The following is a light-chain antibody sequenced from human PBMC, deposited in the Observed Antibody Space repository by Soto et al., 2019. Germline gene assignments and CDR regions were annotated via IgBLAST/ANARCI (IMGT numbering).Light chain of an antibody. J-gene: IGKJ1*01. CDR2: GAA. CDR1: QRVGSN. V-gene: IGKV3-15*01. Sequence: EIVITKSPSTLSVSHAPRVHLSCTARQRVGSNLAGYQQKPGQAPRLLIYGAATRATGIPARFSGSGSETEFTLTISSRQAEDSAVYFCQQYNNGSTWTFGHGTKVDIK. CDR3: QQYNNGSTWT.